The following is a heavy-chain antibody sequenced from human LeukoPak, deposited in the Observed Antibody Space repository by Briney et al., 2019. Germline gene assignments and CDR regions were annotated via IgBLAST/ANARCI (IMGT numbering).Heavy chain of an antibody. CDR1: GGTFSSYA. D-gene: IGHD3-10*01. Sequence: APVKVSCKASGGTFSSYAISWVRQAPGQGLEWMGRIIPIFGTANYAQKFQGRVTITTDESTSTAYMELSSLRSEDTAVYYCGSGSYYNWFDPWGQGTLVTVSS. CDR3: GSGSYYNWFDP. J-gene: IGHJ5*02. V-gene: IGHV1-69*05. CDR2: IIPIFGTA.